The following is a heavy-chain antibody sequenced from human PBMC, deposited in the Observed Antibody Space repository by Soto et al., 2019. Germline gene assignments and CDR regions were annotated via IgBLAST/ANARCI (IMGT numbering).Heavy chain of an antibody. D-gene: IGHD3-10*01. V-gene: IGHV4-31*03. J-gene: IGHJ6*02. CDR1: GGSISSGGYY. CDR3: ARKRITMVRGGISYYYYGMDV. CDR2: IYYSGST. Sequence: SETLSLTCTVSGGSISSGGYYWSWIRQHPGKGLEWIGYIYYSGSTYYNPSLKSRVTISVDTSKNQFSLKLSSVTAADTAVYYCARKRITMVRGGISYYYYGMDVWGQGTTVTVSS.